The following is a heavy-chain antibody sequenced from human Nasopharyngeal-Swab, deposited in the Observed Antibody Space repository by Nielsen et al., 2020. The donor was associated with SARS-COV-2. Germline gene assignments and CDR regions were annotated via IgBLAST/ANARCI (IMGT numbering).Heavy chain of an antibody. CDR2: INHSGST. V-gene: IGHV4-34*01. D-gene: IGHD4-23*01. CDR1: GGSFSGYY. CDR3: ARGRGEDYGGNFDY. J-gene: IGHJ4*02. Sequence: LRLSCAVYGGSFSGYYWSWIRQPPGKGLEWIGEINHSGSTNYNPSLKSRVTISVDTSKNQFSLKLSSVTAADTAVYYCARGRGEDYGGNFDYWGQGTLVTVSS.